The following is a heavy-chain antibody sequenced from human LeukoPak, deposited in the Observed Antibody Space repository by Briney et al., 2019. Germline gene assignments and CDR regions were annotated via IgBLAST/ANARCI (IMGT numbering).Heavy chain of an antibody. CDR2: IGSDGRNK. CDR1: GFTFSSYG. CDR3: ARDGLVLDENGFDM. D-gene: IGHD2-21*01. J-gene: IGHJ3*02. V-gene: IGHV3-33*01. Sequence: PGGSLRLSCEASGFTFSSYGIHWVRQSPAKGLEWVAVIGSDGRNKFYADSVAGRFSVSRDNFKNTLFLQMNSLRAEDTGVYFCARDGLVLDENGFDMWGRGTMVTVSS.